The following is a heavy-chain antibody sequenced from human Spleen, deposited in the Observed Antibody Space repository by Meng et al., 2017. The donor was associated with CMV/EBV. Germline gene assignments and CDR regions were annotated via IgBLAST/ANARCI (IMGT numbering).Heavy chain of an antibody. D-gene: IGHD2-2*01. Sequence: SETLSLTCTVSGGSISIGNYYWSWIRQHPGKGLEWIGYIYFSGSTHYNPSLKSRVTISVDTSKNQFSLRLRSVTAADTAVYYCARDACSSTSCYSDHWGQGTLVTVSS. V-gene: IGHV4-31*03. J-gene: IGHJ4*02. CDR3: ARDACSSTSCYSDH. CDR1: GGSISIGNYY. CDR2: IYFSGST.